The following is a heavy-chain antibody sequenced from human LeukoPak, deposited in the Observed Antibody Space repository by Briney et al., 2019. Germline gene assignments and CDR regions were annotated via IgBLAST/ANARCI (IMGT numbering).Heavy chain of an antibody. Sequence: ASVKVSCKTSGYTFTTYAISWVRQAPGQGLEWMGWINTNTGNPTYAQGFTGRFVFSLDTSVSTAYLQISSLKAEDTAVYYCARAQKTEYYYDSSAYSHESDYWGQGTLVTVSS. CDR3: ARAQKTEYYYDSSAYSHESDY. D-gene: IGHD3-22*01. J-gene: IGHJ4*02. CDR1: GYTFTTYA. V-gene: IGHV7-4-1*02. CDR2: INTNTGNP.